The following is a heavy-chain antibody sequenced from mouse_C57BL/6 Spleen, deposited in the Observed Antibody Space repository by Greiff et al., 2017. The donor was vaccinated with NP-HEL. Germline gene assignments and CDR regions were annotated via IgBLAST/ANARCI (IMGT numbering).Heavy chain of an antibody. Sequence: VQLVESGAELVKPGASVKMSCKASGYTFTTYPIEWMKQNHGKSLEWIGNFHPYNDDTKYNEKFKGKATLTVEKSSSTVYLELSRLTSDDSAVYYCARGYYGSSPDFDYWGKGTTLTVSS. CDR2: FHPYNDDT. V-gene: IGHV1-47*01. CDR1: GYTFTTYP. D-gene: IGHD1-1*01. CDR3: ARGYYGSSPDFDY. J-gene: IGHJ2*01.